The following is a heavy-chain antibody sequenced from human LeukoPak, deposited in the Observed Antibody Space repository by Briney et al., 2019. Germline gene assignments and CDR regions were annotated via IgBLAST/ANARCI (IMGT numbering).Heavy chain of an antibody. D-gene: IGHD3-10*01. J-gene: IGHJ3*01. V-gene: IGHV6-1*01. CDR3: ARGGLVRGSINSFIAFDV. CDR2: TYYRSKWYY. CDR1: GDSVSRTDGG. Sequence: SQTLSLTCAISGDSVSRTDGGWNWIRQSPSRGLEWLGRTYYRSKWYYGDALSVESRISIKPDTSKNQLTLQLNSVTPEDTALYFCARGGLVRGSINSFIAFDVWGQGIMVTVSS.